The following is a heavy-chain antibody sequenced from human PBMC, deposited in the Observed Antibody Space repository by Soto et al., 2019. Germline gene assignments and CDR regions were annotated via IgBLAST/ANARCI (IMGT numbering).Heavy chain of an antibody. J-gene: IGHJ4*02. CDR3: ARTLAYCAANCDSPHHLLHY. D-gene: IGHD2-21*01. CDR1: GYNFHSFV. Sequence: QVQLVQSGAEVKKPGASVKVSCKASGYNFHSFVIHWMRQAPGQRFEWMGWVNTGSGTTKYSQNFQRRVTITSESPANTVYMALSSLRSEDTAVYYCARTLAYCAANCDSPHHLLHYWGQGTLGAVSS. CDR2: VNTGSGTT. V-gene: IGHV1-3*04.